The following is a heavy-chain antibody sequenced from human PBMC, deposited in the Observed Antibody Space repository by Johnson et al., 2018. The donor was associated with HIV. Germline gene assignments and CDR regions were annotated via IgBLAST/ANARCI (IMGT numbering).Heavy chain of an antibody. V-gene: IGHV3-30-3*01. CDR1: GFTFSRYA. CDR2: ISYHGSNK. J-gene: IGHJ3*02. D-gene: IGHD2/OR15-2a*01. CDR3: AKVLITVIIPDAFDI. Sequence: QVRLVESGGGLVQPGGSLRLSCAASGFTFSRYAMHWVRQAPGKGLEWVAVISYHGSNKYYADSVKGRFTISRDNSKNTLYLQMNSLRTEDTAVYYCAKVLITVIIPDAFDIWGQGTKVTVSS.